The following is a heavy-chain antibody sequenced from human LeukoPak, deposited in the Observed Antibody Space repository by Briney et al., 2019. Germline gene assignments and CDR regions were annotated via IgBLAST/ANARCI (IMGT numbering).Heavy chain of an antibody. D-gene: IGHD3-9*01. V-gene: IGHV3-30*02. CDR3: AKVDWLAAGYFDY. CDR2: IRYDGSNK. Sequence: GALRLSCAASGFTFSSYGMHWVRQAPGKGLEWVAVIRYDGSNKYYADSVKGRFTISRDNSKNTLYLQMNSLRAEDTAVYYCAKVDWLAAGYFDYWGQGTLVTVSS. J-gene: IGHJ4*02. CDR1: GFTFSSYG.